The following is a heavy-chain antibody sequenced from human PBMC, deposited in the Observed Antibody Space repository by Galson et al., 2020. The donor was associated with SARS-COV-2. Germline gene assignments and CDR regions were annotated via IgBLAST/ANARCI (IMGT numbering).Heavy chain of an antibody. D-gene: IGHD2-2*01. CDR2: TSYDGTNK. V-gene: IGHV3-30*04. CDR1: GFTFSSHT. CDR3: AKEGIDCSSTSCYEGWVYYYYGMDV. Sequence: GGSLRLSCAASGFTFSSHTMHWVRQAPGKGLEWVALTSYDGTNKYHADSVKGRFNISRDNSKNTLYLQMNSLRAEDTAVYYCAKEGIDCSSTSCYEGWVYYYYGMDVWGQGTTVTVSS. J-gene: IGHJ6*02.